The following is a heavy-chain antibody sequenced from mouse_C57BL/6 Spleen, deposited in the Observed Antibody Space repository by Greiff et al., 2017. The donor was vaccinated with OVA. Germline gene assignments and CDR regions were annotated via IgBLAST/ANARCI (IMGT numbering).Heavy chain of an antibody. CDR1: GYAFTNYL. CDR3: ARSLEAY. CDR2: INPGSGGT. V-gene: IGHV1-54*01. J-gene: IGHJ3*01. Sequence: VQLQESGAELVRPGTSVKVSCKASGYAFTNYLIEWVKQRPGQGLEWIGVINPGSGGTNYNEKFKGKATLTADKSSSTAYMQLSSLTSEDSAVYFCARSLEAYWGQGTLVTVSA. D-gene: IGHD6-2*01.